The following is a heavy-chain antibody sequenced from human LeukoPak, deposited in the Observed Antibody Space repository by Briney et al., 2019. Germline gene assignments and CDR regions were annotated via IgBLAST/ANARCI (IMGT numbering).Heavy chain of an antibody. Sequence: SGGSLRLSCAASGFTFSSYAMHWVRQAPGKGLDWVAVIPYDGSKKYYADSVQGRFTISRDNSKNTMYLQMNSLRPEDTAVYYCARDGASRGAPDDYWGQGTLVTVSS. CDR1: GFTFSSYA. D-gene: IGHD2-15*01. V-gene: IGHV3-30-3*01. CDR3: ARDGASRGAPDDY. CDR2: IPYDGSKK. J-gene: IGHJ4*02.